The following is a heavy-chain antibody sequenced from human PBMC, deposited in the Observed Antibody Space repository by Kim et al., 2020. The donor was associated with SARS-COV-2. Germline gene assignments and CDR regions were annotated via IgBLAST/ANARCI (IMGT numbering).Heavy chain of an antibody. CDR3: ASDFNSRSDFFEAFDV. V-gene: IGHV3-30*03. J-gene: IGHJ3*01. Sequence: GGSLRLSCEDSGFAFSSYAMHWVRQAPGKGLEWVAAVSYDGRNKYTADSVKGRFTVSRDNYKNRLYLQLKSLRDEDTAIYYCASDFNSRSDFFEAFDVWGQGTLVTVSS. CDR1: GFAFSSYA. D-gene: IGHD2-21*02. CDR2: VSYDGRNK.